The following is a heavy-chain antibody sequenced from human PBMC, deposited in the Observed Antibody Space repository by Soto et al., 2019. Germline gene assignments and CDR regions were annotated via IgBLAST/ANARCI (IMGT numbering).Heavy chain of an antibody. CDR2: ISAYNGNT. CDR3: AREGRHCSGGSCYAYDWFDP. CDR1: GYTFTRYG. V-gene: IGHV1-18*04. J-gene: IGHJ5*02. Sequence: QVQLVQSGAEVKKPGASVKVSCKASGYTFTRYGFSWVRQAPGQGPEWMGWISAYNGNTNYAQKFQGRVTMTTDTSTSTAYMELKSLRSDDTAVYYGAREGRHCSGGSCYAYDWFDPWGQGPLVTVSS. D-gene: IGHD2-15*01.